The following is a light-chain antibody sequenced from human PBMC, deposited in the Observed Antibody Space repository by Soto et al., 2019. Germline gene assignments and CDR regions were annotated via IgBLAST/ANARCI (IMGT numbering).Light chain of an antibody. CDR1: GSTFGPGYD. V-gene: IGLV1-40*01. Sequence: QSVLTQPPSVSGAPGQRVTISCTGSGSTFGPGYDVHWYQQRPGTAPKLLIFGNTNRPSGVPDRFSGSKSGTSASLAITGLQAEDEGDYYCQSYDSTLSARYVFGTGTKVTVL. CDR3: QSYDSTLSARYV. J-gene: IGLJ1*01. CDR2: GNT.